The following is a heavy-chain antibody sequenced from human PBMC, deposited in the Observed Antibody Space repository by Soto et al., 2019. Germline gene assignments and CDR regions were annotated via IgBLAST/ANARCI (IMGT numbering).Heavy chain of an antibody. CDR1: GFTFSTYA. D-gene: IGHD6-13*01. CDR3: AKTPSPHAAAGRGGGGYFDY. CDR2: ISGSGGST. V-gene: IGHV3-23*01. J-gene: IGHJ4*02. Sequence: EVQLLESGGGLVQPGGSLRLSCAASGFTFSTYAMTWVRQAPGKRLEWVSIISGSGGSTYYADSVKGRFIISRDNSKNTLDLQMNSLRAEDTAVYYCAKTPSPHAAAGRGGGGYFDYWGQGTQVTVSS.